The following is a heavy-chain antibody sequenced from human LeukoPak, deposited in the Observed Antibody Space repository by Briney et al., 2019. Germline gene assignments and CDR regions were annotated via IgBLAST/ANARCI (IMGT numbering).Heavy chain of an antibody. D-gene: IGHD3-22*01. CDR1: GFTFSSSA. V-gene: IGHV3-23*01. CDR3: AKVRYDSSGFQSPYFDY. Sequence: PGGSLRLSCAASGFTFSSSAMSWVRQAPGKGLEWVSAISASGGNTYYADSVKGRFTISRDSSENTLYLQMNSLRAEDTAVYYCAKVRYDSSGFQSPYFDYWGQGTLVTVSS. J-gene: IGHJ4*02. CDR2: ISASGGNT.